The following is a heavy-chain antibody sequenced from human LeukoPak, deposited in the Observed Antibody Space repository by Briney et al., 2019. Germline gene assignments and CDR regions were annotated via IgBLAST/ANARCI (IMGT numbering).Heavy chain of an antibody. CDR3: AKDPTPVPAAPDY. CDR1: GFTFSSYA. CDR2: ISGSGGST. V-gene: IGHV3-23*01. Sequence: PGGSLRLSCAASGFTFSSYAMSWVRQAPGKGLEWVSAISGSGGSTYYADSVKGRFTISRDNPKNTLYLQMNSLRAEDTAVYYCAKDPTPVPAAPDYWGQGTLVTVSS. J-gene: IGHJ4*02. D-gene: IGHD2-2*01.